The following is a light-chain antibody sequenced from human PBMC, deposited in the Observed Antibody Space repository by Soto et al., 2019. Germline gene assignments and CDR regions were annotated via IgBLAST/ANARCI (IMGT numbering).Light chain of an antibody. J-gene: IGLJ3*02. V-gene: IGLV1-51*02. Sequence: QSVLTQPHSVSAAPGQKVTISCSGSSSNIGNNYVSWYQQLPGTAPKLLIYENNKRPSGIPDRFAGSKSGTSATLRITGLQTGDEADYYCGTWDSSLSAWVFGGGTKLTVL. CDR1: SSNIGNNY. CDR2: ENN. CDR3: GTWDSSLSAWV.